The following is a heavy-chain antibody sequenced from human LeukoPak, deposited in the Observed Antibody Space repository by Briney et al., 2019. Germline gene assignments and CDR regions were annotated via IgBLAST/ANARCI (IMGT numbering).Heavy chain of an antibody. CDR1: GGSISSSTYY. V-gene: IGHV4-39*07. Sequence: SETLSLTCTVSGGSISSSTYYWGWIRQPPGKGLEWIGSIYYSGSTYYNPSLKSRFTTSLDTSKNQFSLNLSSVTAADTAVYYCTGELAGTTVHYWGQGTLVTVSS. CDR3: TGELAGTTVHY. CDR2: IYYSGST. J-gene: IGHJ4*02. D-gene: IGHD1-7*01.